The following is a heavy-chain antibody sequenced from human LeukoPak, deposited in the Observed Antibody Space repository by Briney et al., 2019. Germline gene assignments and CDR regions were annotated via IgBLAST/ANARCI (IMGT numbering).Heavy chain of an antibody. CDR1: GGTFSSYA. J-gene: IGHJ4*02. CDR3: ARKFGYGSEN. V-gene: IGHV1-69*13. Sequence: ASVKVSCKASGGTFSSYAISWVQQAPGQGLKWMGGIIPILGTANYAQKFQGRVTITADGSTSTAYMELSSLRSEDTAVYYCARKFGYGSENWGQGTLVTVSS. CDR2: IIPILGTA. D-gene: IGHD3-10*01.